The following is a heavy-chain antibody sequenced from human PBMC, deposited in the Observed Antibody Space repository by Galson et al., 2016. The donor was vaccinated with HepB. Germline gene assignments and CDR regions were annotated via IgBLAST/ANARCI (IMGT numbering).Heavy chain of an antibody. D-gene: IGHD3/OR15-3a*01. Sequence: SLRLSCAASGFTFSNYGMSWVRQAPGKGLEWVALLSDDGRNTYYADSVKGRFTISRDNSKNTLYLEMNSLRAEDTAVFYCVRSESLRGGRWTGYYIDFWGQGTLVTVSS. CDR2: LSDDGRNT. V-gene: IGHV3-30*03. J-gene: IGHJ4*02. CDR3: VRSESLRGGRWTGYYIDF. CDR1: GFTFSNYG.